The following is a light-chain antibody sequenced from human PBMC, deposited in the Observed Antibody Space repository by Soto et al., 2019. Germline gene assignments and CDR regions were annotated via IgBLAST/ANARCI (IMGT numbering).Light chain of an antibody. Sequence: DIQMTQSPSTLSASVGDRVTITCRASQSLSSWLAWYQQKPGKAPKLLIYKASTLKSGVPSRFSGSGSGTEFTLTISSLQPDDFATYYCQHYNSYSEACGQGTKVDIK. CDR3: QHYNSYSEA. CDR2: KAS. V-gene: IGKV1-5*03. CDR1: QSLSSW. J-gene: IGKJ1*01.